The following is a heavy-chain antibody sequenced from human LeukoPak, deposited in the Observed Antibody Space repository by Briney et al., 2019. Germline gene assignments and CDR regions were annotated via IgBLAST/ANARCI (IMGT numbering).Heavy chain of an antibody. CDR1: GFTLNDYY. D-gene: IGHD3-16*01. Sequence: GGSLRLSCAASGFTLNDYYMSWIRQAPGKGLEWISYISGSGTTIHYADSVKGRFTISRDTAKNSLFLQISSLRVDDTAVYYCARDSPFSPMGLFDPWGQGTLVTVSS. J-gene: IGHJ5*02. CDR3: ARDSPFSPMGLFDP. CDR2: ISGSGTTI. V-gene: IGHV3-11*04.